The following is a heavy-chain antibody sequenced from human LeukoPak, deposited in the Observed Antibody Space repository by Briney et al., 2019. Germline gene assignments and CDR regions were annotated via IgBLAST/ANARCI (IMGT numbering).Heavy chain of an antibody. CDR1: GYTFISYA. V-gene: IGHV7-4-1*02. CDR2: INTNTGNP. CDR3: ARDPREGGYDSIDRGDY. Sequence: ASVKVSCKASGYTFISYAIHWVRQAPGQGLEWMGWINTNTGNPTYAQGFTGRFVFSLDTSVSTAYLQISSLKAEDTAVYYCARDPREGGYDSIDRGDYWGQGTLVTVSS. J-gene: IGHJ4*02. D-gene: IGHD5-12*01.